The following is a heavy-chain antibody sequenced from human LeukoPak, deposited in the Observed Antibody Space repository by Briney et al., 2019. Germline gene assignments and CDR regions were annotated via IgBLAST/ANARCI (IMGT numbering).Heavy chain of an antibody. J-gene: IGHJ6*02. Sequence: ASVKVSFKASGYTFTGFYMHWVRQAPGQGLEWMGWINPNSGGTNYAQKFRGRVTMTRDTSISTAYMELSRLRSDDTAVYYCARDRPPPIVVAPAATHYYYYYGMDVWGQGTTVTVSS. CDR1: GYTFTGFY. CDR2: INPNSGGT. CDR3: ARDRPPPIVVAPAATHYYYYYGMDV. V-gene: IGHV1-2*02. D-gene: IGHD2-2*01.